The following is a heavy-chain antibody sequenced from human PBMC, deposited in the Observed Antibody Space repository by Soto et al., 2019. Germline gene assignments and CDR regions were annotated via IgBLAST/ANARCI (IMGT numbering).Heavy chain of an antibody. D-gene: IGHD1-26*01. Sequence: GGSLRLSCAASGFTFSRNVMHWVRQAPGKGLEWVAIIWLDGNNNYYADSVKGRFTISRDNSKNTLYLQMNSLRAEDTAAYYCARDSGPYYFDYWGPGTLVTVSS. V-gene: IGHV3-33*01. CDR1: GFTFSRNV. CDR3: ARDSGPYYFDY. CDR2: IWLDGNNN. J-gene: IGHJ4*02.